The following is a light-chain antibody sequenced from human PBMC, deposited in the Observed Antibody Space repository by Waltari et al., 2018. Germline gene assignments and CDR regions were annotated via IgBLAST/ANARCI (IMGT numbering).Light chain of an antibody. CDR2: DAS. J-gene: IGKJ4*01. CDR3: QQYDNLPRT. V-gene: IGKV1-33*01. CDR1: QDISNS. Sequence: DIQMTQSPSSLSASVGDRVTITCQASQDISNSLNWYQQKPGKAPKLLIYDASNLETVVTSRFSGSGSGTDFTFTISSLQPEDIATYYCQQYDNLPRTFGGGTKVEIK.